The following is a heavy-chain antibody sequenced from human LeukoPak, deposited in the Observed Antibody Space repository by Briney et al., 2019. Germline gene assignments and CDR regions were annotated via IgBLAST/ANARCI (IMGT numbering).Heavy chain of an antibody. Sequence: ASVKVSCKASGYTFTGYYMHWVRQAPGQGLEWMGWINPNSGGTNYAQKLQDRVTMTTDTSTSTAYMELRSLRSDDTAVYYCARDRYDILTGYYTPRFDYWGQGTLVTVSS. J-gene: IGHJ4*02. D-gene: IGHD3-9*01. CDR3: ARDRYDILTGYYTPRFDY. CDR2: INPNSGGT. CDR1: GYTFTGYY. V-gene: IGHV1-2*02.